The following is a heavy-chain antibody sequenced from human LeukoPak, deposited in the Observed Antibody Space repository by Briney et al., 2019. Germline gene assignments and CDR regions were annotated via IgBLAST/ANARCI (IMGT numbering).Heavy chain of an antibody. V-gene: IGHV3-7*03. CDR2: VSPDGSGN. Sequence: PGGSLRLSCAASGFTFSTYWMSWVRQAPGKGLEWVASVSPDGSGNHYVDSVKGRFIISRDNASGDKAKNSLFLQMNSLRAEDTAVYYCAKGGIWQPVRPRGPPVNYMDVWGKGTTVTVSS. CDR3: AKGGIWQPVRPRGPPVNYMDV. CDR1: GFTFSTYW. D-gene: IGHD6-6*01. J-gene: IGHJ6*03.